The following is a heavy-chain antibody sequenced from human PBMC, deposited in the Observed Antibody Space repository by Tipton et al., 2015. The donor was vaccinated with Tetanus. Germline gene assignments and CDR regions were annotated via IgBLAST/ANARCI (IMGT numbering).Heavy chain of an antibody. CDR2: INHSGSA. CDR1: GGSFSDFY. J-gene: IGHJ2*01. V-gene: IGHV4-34*01. Sequence: GLVKPSETLSLTCAVSGGSFSDFYWSWIRQPPGKGLEWIGEINHSGSANKNPSLKSRVTISVDTSKNQLSLKLTSVTAADTAVYYCATMTPVDWYFDLWGRGTLVTVSS. D-gene: IGHD4-23*01. CDR3: ATMTPVDWYFDL.